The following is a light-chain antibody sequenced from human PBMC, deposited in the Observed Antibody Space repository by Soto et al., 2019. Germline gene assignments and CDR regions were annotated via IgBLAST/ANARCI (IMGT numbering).Light chain of an antibody. CDR3: MQGTHWPPYT. CDR2: NVS. CDR1: RSLAYIDGNTY. Sequence: DVLMTQSPLSLPVTLGQPASISCWSSRSLAYIDGNTYLNWFQQRPGQSPRRLIYNVSNRDSGVLDSFIGSVSGTAFTLKISRVEAEDVAVYYCMQGTHWPPYTFGQGTKLEIK. J-gene: IGKJ2*01. V-gene: IGKV2-30*01.